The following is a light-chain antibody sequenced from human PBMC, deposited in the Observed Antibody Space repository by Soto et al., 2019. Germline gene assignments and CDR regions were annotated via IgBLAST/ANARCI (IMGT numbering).Light chain of an antibody. J-gene: IGKJ5*01. V-gene: IGKV3-15*01. CDR2: GAR. CDR1: QSVNHN. CDR3: HQYNNWPPST. Sequence: DRVLTQSPATRSASPWDTCTVSCRASQSVNHNVAWYHQKPGQPPRLLIYGARSRADGVPARFSGSGTGTDFALTISSLQSEDFGVYYCHQYNNWPPSTFGRGTRLEIK.